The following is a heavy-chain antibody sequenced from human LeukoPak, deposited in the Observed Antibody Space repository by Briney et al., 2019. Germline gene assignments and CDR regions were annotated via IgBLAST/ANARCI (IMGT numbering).Heavy chain of an antibody. Sequence: GGSLRLSCAASGLTVSSSYMNWVRQAPGKGLEWVSGISANGGRTYDAASVRGRFTISRDNSKNTLYLQMNSLRGEDTAIYYCAKKGLSLDYYAMDVWGPGTTVTVSS. J-gene: IGHJ6*02. CDR2: ISANGGRT. D-gene: IGHD6-19*01. V-gene: IGHV3-23*01. CDR1: GLTVSSSY. CDR3: AKKGLSLDYYAMDV.